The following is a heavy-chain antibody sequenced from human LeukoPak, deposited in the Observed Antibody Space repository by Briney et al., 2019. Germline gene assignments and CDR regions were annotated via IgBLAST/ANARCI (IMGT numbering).Heavy chain of an antibody. J-gene: IGHJ4*02. V-gene: IGHV3-21*01. CDR2: MSTSATYI. CDR1: GFSLSSNS. CDR3: ARELNFDY. Sequence: GGSLRLSCAASGFSLSSNSMNWFRQAPGKGLEWVSSMSTSATYIHYADSVKGRFTISRDNAKNSLYLQMNSLRAEDTAVYYCARELNFDYWGQGTLVTVSS.